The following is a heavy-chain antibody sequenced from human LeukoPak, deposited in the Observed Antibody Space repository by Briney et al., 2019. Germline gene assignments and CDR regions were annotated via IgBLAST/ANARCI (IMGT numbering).Heavy chain of an antibody. Sequence: PGGSLRLSCAASGFTFSSYWMHWVRQAPGKGLVWVSRINSDGSSTSYADSVKGRFTISRDNAKNTLYLQMNSLRAEDTAVHYCARGDTAMAYLDYWGQGTLVTVSS. V-gene: IGHV3-74*01. CDR2: INSDGSST. CDR1: GFTFSSYW. D-gene: IGHD5-18*01. CDR3: ARGDTAMAYLDY. J-gene: IGHJ4*02.